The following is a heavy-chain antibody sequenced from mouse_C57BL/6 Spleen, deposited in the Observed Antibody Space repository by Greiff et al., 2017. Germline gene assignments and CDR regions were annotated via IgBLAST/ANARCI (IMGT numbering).Heavy chain of an antibody. D-gene: IGHD4-1*01. J-gene: IGHJ4*01. V-gene: IGHV5S21*01. Sequence: EVKVVESGEGLVKPGGSLKLSCAASGFTFSSYAMSWVRQTPEKRLEWVAYISSGGDYIYYADTVKGRFTISRDNARNTLYLQMSSLKSEDTAMYYCTRRGGTLYAMDYWGQGTSVTVSS. CDR3: TRRGGTLYAMDY. CDR1: GFTFSSYA. CDR2: ISSGGDYI.